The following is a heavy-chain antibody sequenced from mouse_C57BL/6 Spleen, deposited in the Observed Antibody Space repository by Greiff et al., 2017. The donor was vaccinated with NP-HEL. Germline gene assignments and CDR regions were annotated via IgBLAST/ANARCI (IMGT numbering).Heavy chain of an antibody. CDR1: GYTFTSYW. J-gene: IGHJ1*03. V-gene: IGHV1-61*01. CDR3: AREGLITTVVAHWYFDV. CDR2: IYPSDSET. Sequence: QVQLQQPGAELVRPGSSVKLSCKASGYTFTSYWMDWVKQRPGQGLEWIGNIYPSDSETHYNQKFKDKATLTVDKSSSTAYMQLSSLTSEDSAVYYCAREGLITTVVAHWYFDVWGTGTTVTVSS. D-gene: IGHD1-1*01.